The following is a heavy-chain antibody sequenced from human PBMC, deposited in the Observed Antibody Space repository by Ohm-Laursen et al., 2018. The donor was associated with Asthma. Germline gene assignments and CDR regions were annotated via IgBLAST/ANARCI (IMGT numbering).Heavy chain of an antibody. CDR2: ISYDGSNK. CDR3: AKDLTAAAGSLTIWDY. CDR1: GITFSSLA. J-gene: IGHJ4*02. V-gene: IGHV3-30-3*01. D-gene: IGHD6-13*01. Sequence: SLRLSCTASGITFSSLAMHWVRQAPGKGLEWVAVISYDGSNKYYADSVKGRFTISRDNSKNTLYLQMNSLRAEDTAVYYCAKDLTAAAGSLTIWDYWGQGTLVTVSS.